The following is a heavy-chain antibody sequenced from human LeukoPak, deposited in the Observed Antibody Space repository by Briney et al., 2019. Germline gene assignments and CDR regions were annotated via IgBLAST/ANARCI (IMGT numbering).Heavy chain of an antibody. Sequence: ASVNVSCTASGYTFTSYGISWVRQAPGQGLEWMGWISAYNGNTNYAQKLQGRVTMTTDTSTSTAYMELRSLRSDDTAVYYCARGLGYYDILTGYYDLAAFDIWGQGTTVTVSS. D-gene: IGHD3-9*01. CDR2: ISAYNGNT. CDR1: GYTFTSYG. CDR3: ARGLGYYDILTGYYDLAAFDI. J-gene: IGHJ3*02. V-gene: IGHV1-18*01.